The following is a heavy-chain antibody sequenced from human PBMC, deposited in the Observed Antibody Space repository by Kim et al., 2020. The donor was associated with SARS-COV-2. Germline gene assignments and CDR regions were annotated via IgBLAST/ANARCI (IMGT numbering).Heavy chain of an antibody. D-gene: IGHD3-9*01. Sequence: SPKSRVTISVDTSKNQFSLKLSSVPAADTAVYYCASSHFGWFDSHHSFDPWGQGTLVTVSS. CDR3: ASSHFGWFDSHHSFDP. V-gene: IGHV4-31*02. J-gene: IGHJ5*02.